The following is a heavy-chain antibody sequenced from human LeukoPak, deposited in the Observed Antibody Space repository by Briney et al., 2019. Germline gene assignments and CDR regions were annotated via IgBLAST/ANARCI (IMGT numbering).Heavy chain of an antibody. V-gene: IGHV4-39*01. D-gene: IGHD2-2*01. CDR2: IYYSGST. J-gene: IGHJ6*03. CDR1: GGSISSSSYY. Sequence: SETLSLTCTVSGGSISSSSYYWGWIRQPPGKGLEWIGSIYYSGSTYYNPSLKSRVTISVDTSKNQFSLKLSSVTAADTAVYYCARQVVVPAAMCYMDVWGKGTTVTVSS. CDR3: ARQVVVPAAMCYMDV.